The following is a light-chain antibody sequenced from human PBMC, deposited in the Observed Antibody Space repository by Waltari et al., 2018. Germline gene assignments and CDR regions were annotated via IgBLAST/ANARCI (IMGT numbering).Light chain of an antibody. V-gene: IGLV2-14*03. J-gene: IGLJ2*01. CDR3: TSYTSTNTVI. Sequence: QSVLTQPASVSGSPGQSITISCTGTSSDIGGYNYVSWYQQHPGKAHKLMIYDVSRWPAGVAHRFSGSKAGNTASLTISGLQAEDGAHYYCTSYTSTNTVIFGGGTKVTVL. CDR2: DVS. CDR1: SSDIGGYNY.